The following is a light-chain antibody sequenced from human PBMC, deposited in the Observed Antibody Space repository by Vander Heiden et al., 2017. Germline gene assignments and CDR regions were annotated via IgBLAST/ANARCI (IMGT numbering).Light chain of an antibody. CDR2: LGS. V-gene: IGKV2-28*01. CDR3: MQCLQNPPWR. Sequence: DIVMTQSPLSLPVTPGEPASISCRSSQSLLHSNGYNYLDWYLQKPVQSPQLLIYLGSNRASGLPDRFSGRGQGPDFTLKISRVEAEDLGVYYCMQCLQNPPWRFGQGTKVEIK. J-gene: IGKJ1*01. CDR1: QSLLHSNGYNY.